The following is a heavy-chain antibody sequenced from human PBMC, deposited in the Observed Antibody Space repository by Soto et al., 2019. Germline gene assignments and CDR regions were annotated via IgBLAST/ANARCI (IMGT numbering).Heavy chain of an antibody. V-gene: IGHV4-4*02. J-gene: IGHJ4*02. CDR3: ARGPQY. CDR2: XXHXXXX. Sequence: SETLSLTCAVSGGSIISTHWWTWVRQSPGKGLEWIGEXXHXXXXXXXPSLKSRLTISVDTSKNHFSLSLTPVTVRDTATYFCARGPQYWGPGKLVTVSS. CDR1: GGSIISTHW.